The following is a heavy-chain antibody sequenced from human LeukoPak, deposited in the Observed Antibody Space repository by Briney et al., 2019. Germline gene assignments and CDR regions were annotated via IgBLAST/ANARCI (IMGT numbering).Heavy chain of an antibody. CDR2: IRYDGSSE. CDR3: AKDGGGTIFGMVIIVHYMDV. J-gene: IGHJ6*03. Sequence: PGGSLRLSCAASGFTFSSYGMHWVRQAPGKGLEWLAFIRYDGSSEFYADSVKGRFTISRDNSKSTLYLQMYSLRAEDTAVYYCAKDGGGTIFGMVIIVHYMDVWGKGTTVTVSS. CDR1: GFTFSSYG. V-gene: IGHV3-30*02. D-gene: IGHD3-3*01.